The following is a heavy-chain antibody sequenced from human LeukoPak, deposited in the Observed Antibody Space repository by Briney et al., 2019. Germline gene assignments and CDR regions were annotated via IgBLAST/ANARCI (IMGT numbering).Heavy chain of an antibody. CDR1: GYTFTSYY. V-gene: IGHV1-46*01. CDR2: INPSGGST. Sequence: ASVKVSCKASGYTFTSYYMHWVRQAPGQGLEWMGIINPSGGSTSYAQKFQGRVTMTRDTFTSAVYMELSSLRSEDTAVYYCARGSPVTNPPAILDYWGQGTLVTVSS. J-gene: IGHJ4*02. D-gene: IGHD4-17*01. CDR3: ARGSPVTNPPAILDY.